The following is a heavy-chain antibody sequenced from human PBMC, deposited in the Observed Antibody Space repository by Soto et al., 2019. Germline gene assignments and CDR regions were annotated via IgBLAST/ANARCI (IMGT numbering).Heavy chain of an antibody. CDR2: ISISSSYI. J-gene: IGHJ4*02. D-gene: IGHD1-26*01. CDR1: GFTLSSYS. V-gene: IGHV3-21*01. CDR3: ARDMERYYFDY. Sequence: GGSLRLSCAASGFTLSSYSINLVRQAPGKGLEWVSSISISSSYIYYADSVKGRFTISRDNAKNSLYLQMNSLRAEDTAVYYCARDMERYYFDYWGQGTLVTVSS.